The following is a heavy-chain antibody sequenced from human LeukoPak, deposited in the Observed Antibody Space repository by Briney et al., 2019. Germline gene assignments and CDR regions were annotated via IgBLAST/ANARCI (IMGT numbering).Heavy chain of an antibody. CDR1: GGSISSGDYY. CDR2: IYYSGST. D-gene: IGHD3-10*01. V-gene: IGHV4-30-4*01. CDR3: ATNPGGKDFDY. J-gene: IGHJ4*02. Sequence: PSETLSLSCTVSGGSISSGDYYWSWIRQPPGKGLEWIGYIYYSGSTYYNPSLKSRVTISVDTSKNQFSLKLSSVTAADTAVYYCATNPGGKDFDYWGRGTLVTVSS.